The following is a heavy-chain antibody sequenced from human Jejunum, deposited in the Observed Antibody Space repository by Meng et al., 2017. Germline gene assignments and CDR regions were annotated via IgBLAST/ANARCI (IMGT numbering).Heavy chain of an antibody. Sequence: QVQLQEAGPGRVEASQTLSLAGTVSGDSVTSGSCHWSWIRQPPGKGLEWIGYIHHSGITYYNPSLRSRLLISIDTSKRQLSLTLNSVTAADTALYYCATIQSSPHFFNYWGQGTLVTVSS. V-gene: IGHV4-30-4*01. CDR1: GDSVTSGSCH. D-gene: IGHD6-6*01. CDR3: ATIQSSPHFFNY. CDR2: IHHSGIT. J-gene: IGHJ4*02.